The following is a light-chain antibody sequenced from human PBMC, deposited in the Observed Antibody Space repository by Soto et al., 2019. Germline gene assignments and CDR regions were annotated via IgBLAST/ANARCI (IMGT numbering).Light chain of an antibody. Sequence: DIQMTQSPSSLSASIGDRVTITCRASQSINNYLNWFQQKPGRAPNLLIYAASSLQSGVPSRFSGSGSGTDFTLTISSLQPEDFATYYCQQSYSTPQSFGRGTKVEIK. CDR2: AAS. V-gene: IGKV1-39*01. CDR3: QQSYSTPQS. CDR1: QSINNY. J-gene: IGKJ1*01.